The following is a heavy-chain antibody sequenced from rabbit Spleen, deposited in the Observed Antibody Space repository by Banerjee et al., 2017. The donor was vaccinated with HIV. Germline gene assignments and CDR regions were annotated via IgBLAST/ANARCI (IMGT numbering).Heavy chain of an antibody. V-gene: IGHV1S47*01. D-gene: IGHD1-1*01. J-gene: IGHJ4*01. CDR2: IYTVDGST. CDR3: AKGTSGVYRNNL. CDR1: GFSFSSSYY. Sequence: QEQLVESGGGLVQPEGSLTLTCTASGFSFSSSYYMCWVRQAPGKGLEWIACIYTVDGSTYYASWAKGRFTISRSTSLNTVTLQLNSLTAADTATYFCAKGTSGVYRNNLWGQGTLVTVS.